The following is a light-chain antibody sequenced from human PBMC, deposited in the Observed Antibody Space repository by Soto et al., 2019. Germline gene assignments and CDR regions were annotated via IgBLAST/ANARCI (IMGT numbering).Light chain of an antibody. V-gene: IGKV1-12*01. Sequence: IQMTQSPSSVSASVGDRVIITCRASQPISNWLAWYQQKPGKAPKLLIYAASTLQSGVPSRFSGSGSGTDFTLTISSLHPDDFATYFCQQGSTFPPLTFGGGTKVEIK. CDR3: QQGSTFPPLT. CDR2: AAS. CDR1: QPISNW. J-gene: IGKJ4*01.